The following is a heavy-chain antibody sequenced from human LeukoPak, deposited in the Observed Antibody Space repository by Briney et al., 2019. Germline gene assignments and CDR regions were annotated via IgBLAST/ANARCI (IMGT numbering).Heavy chain of an antibody. V-gene: IGHV3-9*01. CDR3: ARDSTSGNSWYFDY. CDR2: ISWNSGSI. J-gene: IGHJ4*02. CDR1: GFTFDDYA. Sequence: GGSLRLSCAASGFTFDDYAMHWVRQAPGKGLEWVSGISWNSGSIGYADSVKGRFTISRDNAKNSLYLQMNSLRAEDTAVYYCARDSTSGNSWYFDYWGQGALVTVSS. D-gene: IGHD6-13*01.